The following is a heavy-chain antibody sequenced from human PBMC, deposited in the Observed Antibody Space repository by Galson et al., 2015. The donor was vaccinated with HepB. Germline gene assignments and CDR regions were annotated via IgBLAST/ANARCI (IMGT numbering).Heavy chain of an antibody. CDR1: GGSFSGYY. CDR3: AITPARGYYDSRGRGNY. V-gene: IGHV4-34*01. J-gene: IGHJ4*02. Sequence: SETLSLTCAVYGGSFSGYYWSWIRQPPGKGLEWIGEINHSGSTNYNPSLKSRVTISVDTSKNQFSLKLSSVTAADTAVYYCAITPARGYYDSRGRGNYWGQGTLVTVSS. D-gene: IGHD3-22*01. CDR2: INHSGST.